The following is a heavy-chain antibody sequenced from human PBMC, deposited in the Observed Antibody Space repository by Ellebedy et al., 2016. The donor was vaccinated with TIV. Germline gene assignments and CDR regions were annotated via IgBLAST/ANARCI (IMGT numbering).Heavy chain of an antibody. V-gene: IGHV4-38-2*02. Sequence: MPSETLSLTCTVSGYSISSGYYWVWIRQPPGKGLEWIGSIYHSGSIYYNPSLKSRVTIPVDTSENHFSLKLSSVTAADTAVYYCARDAMSYRFDPWGQGALVTVSS. J-gene: IGHJ5*02. CDR2: IYHSGSI. D-gene: IGHD5/OR15-5a*01. CDR1: GYSISSGYY. CDR3: ARDAMSYRFDP.